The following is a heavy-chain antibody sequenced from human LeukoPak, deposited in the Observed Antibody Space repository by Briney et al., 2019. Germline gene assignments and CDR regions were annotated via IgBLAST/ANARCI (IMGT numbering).Heavy chain of an antibody. CDR1: GCTFSSYS. Sequence: GGSLRLSCAASGCTFSSYSMNWVRQAPGKGLEGVSYISSSSSTIYYADSVKGRFTISRDNAKNSLYLQMNSLRAEDTAVYYCSRTKLGDYGFDYWGQGTLVTVSS. CDR2: ISSSSSTI. D-gene: IGHD4-17*01. V-gene: IGHV3-48*01. J-gene: IGHJ4*02. CDR3: SRTKLGDYGFDY.